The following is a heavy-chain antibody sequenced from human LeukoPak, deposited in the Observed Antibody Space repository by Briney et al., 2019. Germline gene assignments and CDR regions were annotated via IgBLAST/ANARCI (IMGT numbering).Heavy chain of an antibody. CDR1: GGTFSSYA. CDR2: INPIFGIA. D-gene: IGHD6-6*01. V-gene: IGHV1-69*05. CDR3: ARESGKVSNWFGP. J-gene: IGHJ5*02. Sequence: SVKVSCKASGGTFSSYAISRVRQGSGQGLEWMGGINPIFGIANDAQKLQGRVTIPTAESTSTASVERSSVRSEDTAVSYCARESGKVSNWFGPWGKGTLVTVS.